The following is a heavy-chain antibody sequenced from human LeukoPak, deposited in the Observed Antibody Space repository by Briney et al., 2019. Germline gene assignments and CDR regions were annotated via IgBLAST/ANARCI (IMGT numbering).Heavy chain of an antibody. CDR3: ARTSGYAYYFDY. Sequence: TLSLTCAVSGGSISSSNWWSWVRPPPGKGLEWIGEIYHGGSTNYNPSLKSRVTISVDKSKNQFSLKLSSVTAADTAVYYCARTSGYAYYFDYWGQGTLVTVSS. CDR1: GGSISSSNW. D-gene: IGHD5-12*01. V-gene: IGHV4-4*02. CDR2: IYHGGST. J-gene: IGHJ4*02.